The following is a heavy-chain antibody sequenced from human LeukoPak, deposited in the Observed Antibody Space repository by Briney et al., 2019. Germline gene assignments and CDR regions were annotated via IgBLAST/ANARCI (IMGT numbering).Heavy chain of an antibody. Sequence: GRSLRLSCAASGFTFSSYAMYWVRQAPGKGLEWVSYISSSSSTIYYADSVKGRFTISRDNAKNSLYLQMNSLRAEDTAVYYCARTAVDHGGNSRNPLNYLGKSYYFDYWGQGTLVTVSS. V-gene: IGHV3-48*01. CDR3: ARTAVDHGGNSRNPLNYLGKSYYFDY. CDR2: ISSSSSTI. D-gene: IGHD4-23*01. CDR1: GFTFSSYA. J-gene: IGHJ4*02.